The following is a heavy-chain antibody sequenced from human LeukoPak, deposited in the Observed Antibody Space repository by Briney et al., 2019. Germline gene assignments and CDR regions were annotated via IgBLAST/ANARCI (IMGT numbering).Heavy chain of an antibody. CDR3: AREYSDYDYAMDD. CDR2: IRHAGSEK. J-gene: IGHJ6*02. Sequence: RGSLRLSCAASGFSFSSYWMSWVRQAPGKGLEWVAMIRHAGSEKYYVDSVKGRFTISRDNAKSSVYLHMNSLRAEDTAVYYCAREYSDYDYAMDDWGQGTTVTVSS. D-gene: IGHD1-26*01. CDR1: GFSFSSYW. V-gene: IGHV3-7*04.